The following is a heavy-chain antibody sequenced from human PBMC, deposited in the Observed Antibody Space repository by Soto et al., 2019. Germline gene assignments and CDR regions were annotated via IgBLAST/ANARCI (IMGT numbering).Heavy chain of an antibody. J-gene: IGHJ4*02. CDR2: IKSKTDGGTT. CDR1: GFTFSNAW. Sequence: PGGSLRLSCAASGFTFSNAWMSWVRQAPGKGLEWVGRIKSKTDGGTTDYAAPVKGRFIITRDDSKNTLYLQMNSLKTEDTAVYYCTTDSLDLRFAVYFDYWGQGTLVTVS. D-gene: IGHD3-16*01. CDR3: TTDSLDLRFAVYFDY. V-gene: IGHV3-15*01.